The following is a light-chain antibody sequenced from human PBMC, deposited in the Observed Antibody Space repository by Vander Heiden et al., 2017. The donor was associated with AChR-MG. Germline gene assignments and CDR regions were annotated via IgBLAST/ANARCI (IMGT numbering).Light chain of an antibody. J-gene: IGKJ3*01. CDR1: PSVSSY. CDR3: QRRSSWPREFT. CDR2: DAA. V-gene: IGKV3-11*01. Sequence: DIVLPQSPATLSLSPGERPTLCCRASPSVSSYLAWDRQKPGQAPRLRIYDAANRATGIPARVRGSGSGTDFALTISSRGPEDVAVEFCQRRSSWPREFTFGPGTKVELK.